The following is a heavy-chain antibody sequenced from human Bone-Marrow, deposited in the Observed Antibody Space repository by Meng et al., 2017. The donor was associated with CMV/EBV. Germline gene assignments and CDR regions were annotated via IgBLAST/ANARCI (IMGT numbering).Heavy chain of an antibody. J-gene: IGHJ4*02. Sequence: SETLSLTCTVSGGSISSSSYYWGWIRQPPGKGLEWIGSIYYSGSTYYNPSLKSRVTISVDTSKNQFSPKLSSVTAADTAVYYCARIVGATRDFDYWGQGTLVTVSS. CDR2: IYYSGST. D-gene: IGHD1-26*01. CDR3: ARIVGATRDFDY. V-gene: IGHV4-39*01. CDR1: GGSISSSSYY.